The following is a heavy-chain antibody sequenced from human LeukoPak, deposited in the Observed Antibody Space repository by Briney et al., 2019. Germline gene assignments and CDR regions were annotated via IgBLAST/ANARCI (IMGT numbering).Heavy chain of an antibody. CDR2: ISWNSGTV. J-gene: IGHJ4*02. V-gene: IGHV3-9*01. CDR1: GFTFDDYG. CDR3: AKDAWRFGDSLLYYSDY. Sequence: GGSLRLSCAASGFTFDDYGMHWVRQAPGKGLEWVSGISWNSGTVVYADSVRGRFTISRDNSKNTLYLKMNSLRAEDTAVYYCAKDAWRFGDSLLYYSDYWGQGTLVTVSS. D-gene: IGHD3-10*01.